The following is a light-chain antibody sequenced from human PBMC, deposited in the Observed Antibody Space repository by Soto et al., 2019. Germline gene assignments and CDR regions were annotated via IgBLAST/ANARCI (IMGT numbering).Light chain of an antibody. J-gene: IGKJ1*01. Sequence: LTQSPGTLYLSQGERATLSCRANQSLRNNNLNWYQQKPGQAPRLLMYGASIRATGIPDRFSGSGSGTDFTLTISRLETEDFGVYYCQQYATSPPRTFGQGTMVEIK. CDR2: GAS. CDR3: QQYATSPPRT. V-gene: IGKV3-20*01. CDR1: QSLRNNN.